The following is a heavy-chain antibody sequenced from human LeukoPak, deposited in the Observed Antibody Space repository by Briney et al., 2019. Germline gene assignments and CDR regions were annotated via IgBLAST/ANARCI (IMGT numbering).Heavy chain of an antibody. J-gene: IGHJ4*02. CDR3: ARDTSGWLYFDY. CDR1: GGSVSSGSAY. CDR2: IYYSGST. Sequence: SVPLSLTCTVSGGSVSSGSAYWSWIRQPPGKGLEWIGYIYYSGSTNYSPSLKSRVTISVDTSRNQFSLKLSSVTAADTAVYYCARDTSGWLYFDYWGQGTLATVSS. D-gene: IGHD6-19*01. V-gene: IGHV4-61*01.